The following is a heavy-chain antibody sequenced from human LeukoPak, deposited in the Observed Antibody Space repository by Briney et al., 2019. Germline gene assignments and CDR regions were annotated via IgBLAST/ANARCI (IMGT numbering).Heavy chain of an antibody. CDR3: ARGTSSDSSGYYGKTAYYFDY. CDR2: INHSGST. J-gene: IGHJ4*02. CDR1: GGSFSGYY. D-gene: IGHD3-22*01. Sequence: PSETLSLTCAVYGGSFSGYYWSWIRQPPGKGLEWIGEINHSGSTNYNPSLKSRVTISVDTSKNQFSLKLSSVTAADTAVYYCARGTSSDSSGYYGKTAYYFDYWGQGTLVTVSS. V-gene: IGHV4-34*01.